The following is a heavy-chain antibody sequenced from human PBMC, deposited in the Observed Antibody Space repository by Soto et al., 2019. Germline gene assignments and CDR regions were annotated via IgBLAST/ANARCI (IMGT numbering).Heavy chain of an antibody. J-gene: IGHJ4*02. CDR1: GGSISSYY. CDR3: ARAMTTVTTIDY. D-gene: IGHD4-17*01. V-gene: IGHV4-59*12. Sequence: SETLSLTCTVSGGSISSYYWSWIRQPPGKGLEWIGYIYYTGTTNYNPSLKSRVTISVDRSKNQFSLKLSSVTAADTAVYYCARAMTTVTTIDYWGQGALVTVSS. CDR2: IYYTGTT.